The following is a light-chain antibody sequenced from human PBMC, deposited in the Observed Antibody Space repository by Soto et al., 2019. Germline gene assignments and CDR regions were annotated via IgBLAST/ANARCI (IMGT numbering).Light chain of an antibody. Sequence: QAVVTQPPSVSAAPGQKVTISCSGSSSNIGNNYVSWYQQLPGTAPKLLIYENNKRPSGIPDLFSGSKSGTSATLGITGLQTGDEADYYCGTWDTSLSAWVFGGGTKVTVL. J-gene: IGLJ3*02. V-gene: IGLV1-51*02. CDR1: SSNIGNNY. CDR3: GTWDTSLSAWV. CDR2: ENN.